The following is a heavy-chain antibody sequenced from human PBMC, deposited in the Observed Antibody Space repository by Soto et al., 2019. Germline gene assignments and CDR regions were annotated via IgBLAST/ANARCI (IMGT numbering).Heavy chain of an antibody. Sequence: GGSLRLSCAASGFTFDDYTMHWVRQAPGKGLEWVSLISWDGGSTYYADSVKGRFTISRDNSKNSLYLQMNSLRTEDTALYYCAKDPRKSPLLWFGVLYSAPDGMDVWGQGTTVTVSS. J-gene: IGHJ6*02. V-gene: IGHV3-43*01. CDR1: GFTFDDYT. D-gene: IGHD3-10*01. CDR2: ISWDGGST. CDR3: AKDPRKSPLLWFGVLYSAPDGMDV.